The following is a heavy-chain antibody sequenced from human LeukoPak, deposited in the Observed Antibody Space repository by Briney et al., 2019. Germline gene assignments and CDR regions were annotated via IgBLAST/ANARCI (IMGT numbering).Heavy chain of an antibody. Sequence: GGSLRLSCAASGFTLSSYGMHWVRQAPGKGLEWVAVISYDGSNKYYADSVKGQFTISRDNSKNTLYLQMNSLRAEDTAVYYCATSFDYGDYGGTFDYWGQGTLVTVSS. CDR1: GFTLSSYG. D-gene: IGHD4-17*01. V-gene: IGHV3-30*03. CDR2: ISYDGSNK. J-gene: IGHJ4*02. CDR3: ATSFDYGDYGGTFDY.